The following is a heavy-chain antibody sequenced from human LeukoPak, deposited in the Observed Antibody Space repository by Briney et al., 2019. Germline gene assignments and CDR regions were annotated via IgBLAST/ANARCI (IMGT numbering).Heavy chain of an antibody. CDR2: IYSVGST. Sequence: GGSLRLSCAASGFTVSSNYMSWVRQAPGKGLEWVSVIYSVGSTYYADSVKGRFTISRDNSKNTLYLQMNSLRAEDTAVYYCARDYYDSSGWSAFDIWGQGTMVTVSS. CDR3: ARDYYDSSGWSAFDI. V-gene: IGHV3-66*02. J-gene: IGHJ3*02. CDR1: GFTVSSNY. D-gene: IGHD3-22*01.